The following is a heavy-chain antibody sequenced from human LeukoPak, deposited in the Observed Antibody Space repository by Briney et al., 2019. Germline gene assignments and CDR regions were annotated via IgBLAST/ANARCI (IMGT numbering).Heavy chain of an antibody. Sequence: GGSLRLSCAASGFTFSSYGMHWVRQAPGKGLERVAFIRYDGSNKYYADSVKGRFTISRDNSKNTLYLQMNSLRAEDTAVYYCAKGSGSYFRGIIDYWGQGTLVTVSS. J-gene: IGHJ4*02. D-gene: IGHD1-26*01. CDR2: IRYDGSNK. V-gene: IGHV3-30*02. CDR1: GFTFSSYG. CDR3: AKGSGSYFRGIIDY.